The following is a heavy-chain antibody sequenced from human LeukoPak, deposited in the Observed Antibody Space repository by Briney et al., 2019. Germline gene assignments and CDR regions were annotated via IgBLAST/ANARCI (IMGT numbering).Heavy chain of an antibody. CDR1: GFTFSNAW. V-gene: IGHV3-15*01. D-gene: IGHD3-10*01. CDR3: TTGITMVRGVIHLIDY. CDR2: IKSKTDGGTT. J-gene: IGHJ4*02. Sequence: PGGSLRLSCAASGFTFSNAWMGWVRQAPGKGLEWVGRIKSKTDGGTTDYAAPVKGRFTISRDDSKNTLYLQMNSLKTEDTAVYYCTTGITMVRGVIHLIDYWGQGTLVTVSS.